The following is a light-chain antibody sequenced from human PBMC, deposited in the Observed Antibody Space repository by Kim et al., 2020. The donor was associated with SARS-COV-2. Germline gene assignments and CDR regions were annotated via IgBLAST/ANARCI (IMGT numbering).Light chain of an antibody. J-gene: IGKJ4*01. V-gene: IGKV1-5*01. CDR3: QHYNTCVVS. CDR2: DAS. CDR1: QSISNW. Sequence: ASVGDRVTNTCRASQSISNWLAWHQQKPGKAPKGLIYDASTLESGVPSRFSGSGSGTEFTVTISSLQPDDFATDYCQHYNTCVVSFGGGTKVDIK.